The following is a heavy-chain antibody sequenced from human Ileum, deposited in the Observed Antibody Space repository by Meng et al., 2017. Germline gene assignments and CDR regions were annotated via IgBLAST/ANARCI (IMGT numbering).Heavy chain of an antibody. CDR2: IKITTDAGTP. Sequence: EVQLVESGGVLVKPGGSLRLSCAASGFTFSSTWMTWVRQAPGKGLEWVGRIKITTDAGTPDYAAPVKGRFTISINDSKNTLYLQMNSLKTEDTAVYYCTTEKDYWGQGTLVTVSS. V-gene: IGHV3-15*01. J-gene: IGHJ4*02. CDR1: GFTFSSTW. CDR3: TTEKDY.